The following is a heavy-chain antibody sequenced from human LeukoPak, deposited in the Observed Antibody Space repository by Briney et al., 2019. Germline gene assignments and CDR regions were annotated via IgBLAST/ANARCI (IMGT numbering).Heavy chain of an antibody. J-gene: IGHJ4*02. V-gene: IGHV1-8*01. CDR1: GYTFTSYD. CDR3: ARLTTTVTSFDY. D-gene: IGHD4-17*01. Sequence: EASVKVSCKASGYTFTSYDINWVRQATGQGLEWMGWMNPNSGNTGYAQKFQGRVTMTRDTTISTAYMEMSRLRSDDTAVYYCARLTTTVTSFDYWGQGTLVTVSS. CDR2: MNPNSGNT.